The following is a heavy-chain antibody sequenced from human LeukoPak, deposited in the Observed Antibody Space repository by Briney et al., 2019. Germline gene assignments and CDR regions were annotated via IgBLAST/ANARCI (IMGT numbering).Heavy chain of an antibody. CDR3: ARDVEYSASSQLFDY. CDR2: TYYRSKWYY. J-gene: IGHJ4*02. D-gene: IGHD6-6*01. CDR1: DDSVASSTAA. V-gene: IGHV6-1*01. Sequence: SQTLSLTCAISDDSVASSTAAWNWIRQSPSRGLEWLGRTYYRSKWYYDFAGSVKGRITIKPDTSKNQFSLQLKSVTLEDTAVYYCARDVEYSASSQLFDYWGQGALVTVSS.